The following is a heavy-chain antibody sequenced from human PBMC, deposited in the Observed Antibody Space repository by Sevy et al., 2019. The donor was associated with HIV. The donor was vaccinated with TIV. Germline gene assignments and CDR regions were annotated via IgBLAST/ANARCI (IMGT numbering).Heavy chain of an antibody. CDR2: VSSNGDRT. CDR1: GFDFNSYA. V-gene: IGHV3-30-3*01. D-gene: IGHD2-21*01. Sequence: GGSLRLSCVASGFDFNSYAMHWVRQAPGKGLEWLAIVSSNGDRTYYADSVKGGLTISRDNSMDTLFLQLNGLKPDDTSVYFCVREEVRNRNIRYCGGENCFYTSFDPWGQGTLVTVSS. CDR3: VREEVRNRNIRYCGGENCFYTSFDP. J-gene: IGHJ5*02.